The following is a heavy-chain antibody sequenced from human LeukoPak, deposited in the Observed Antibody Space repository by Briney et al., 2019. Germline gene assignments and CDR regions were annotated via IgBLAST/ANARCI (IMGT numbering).Heavy chain of an antibody. D-gene: IGHD2-15*01. J-gene: IGHJ6*03. CDR2: MNPNSGNT. CDR1: GYTFTGHD. V-gene: IGHV1-8*01. Sequence: ASVKVSCKASGYTFTGHDINWVRQATGQGLEWMGWMNPNSGNTGYAQKFQGRVTMTRNTSISTAYMELSSLRSEDTAVYHCASHITDIVDDYYYMDVWGKGTTVTVSS. CDR3: ASHITDIVDDYYYMDV.